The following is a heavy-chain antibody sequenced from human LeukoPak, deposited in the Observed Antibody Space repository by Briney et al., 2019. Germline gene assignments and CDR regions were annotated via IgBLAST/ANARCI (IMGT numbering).Heavy chain of an antibody. V-gene: IGHV1-18*01. D-gene: IGHD2-15*01. CDR1: GYTFTSYG. CDR3: AREGCSGGSCSPLDY. J-gene: IGHJ4*02. Sequence: ASVKVSCKASGYTFTSYGISWVRQAPGQGLEWMGWISAYNGNTNYAQKLQGRVTMTTDTSTSTAYMELRSLRSDDTAVYYCAREGCSGGSCSPLDYWGQGTLVTVSS. CDR2: ISAYNGNT.